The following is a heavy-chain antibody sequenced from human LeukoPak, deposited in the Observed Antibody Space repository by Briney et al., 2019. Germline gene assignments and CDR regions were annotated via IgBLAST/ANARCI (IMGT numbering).Heavy chain of an antibody. V-gene: IGHV3-74*01. CDR2: INRDGSST. J-gene: IGHJ3*01. CDR3: ARVPYVFDL. Sequence: PGGSLRLSCAASGFTFSSYAMHWVRQAPGKGLVWVSRINRDGSSTDYLDSVKGRFTISRDNARNTLYLQMNSLRAEDTAVYYCARVPYVFDLWGQGTMVTVSS. CDR1: GFTFSSYA.